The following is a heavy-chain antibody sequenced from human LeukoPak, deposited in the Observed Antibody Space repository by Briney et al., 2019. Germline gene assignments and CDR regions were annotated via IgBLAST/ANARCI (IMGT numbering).Heavy chain of an antibody. J-gene: IGHJ4*02. Sequence: GGSLRLSCAASGFTFSSYSMNWVRQAPGEGLEWVSSISSSSSYIYYADSVKGRFTISRDNAKNSLYLQMNSLRAEDTAVYYCARRRYNWNAIDYWGQGTLVTVSS. CDR3: ARRRYNWNAIDY. CDR1: GFTFSSYS. CDR2: ISSSSSYI. D-gene: IGHD1-20*01. V-gene: IGHV3-21*04.